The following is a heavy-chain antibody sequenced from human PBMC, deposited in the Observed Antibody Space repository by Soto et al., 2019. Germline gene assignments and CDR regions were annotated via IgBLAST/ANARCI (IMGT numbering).Heavy chain of an antibody. CDR3: ARGPGTMAKIDY. Sequence: SETLSLTCTVSGSSISSGGYYWSWIRQHPGKGLEWIGYIYYSGSTYYNPSLKSRVTISVDTSKNQFSLKLSSVTAADTAVYYCARGPGTMAKIDYWGQGTLVTVSS. V-gene: IGHV4-31*03. D-gene: IGHD3-10*01. CDR1: GSSISSGGYY. CDR2: IYYSGST. J-gene: IGHJ4*02.